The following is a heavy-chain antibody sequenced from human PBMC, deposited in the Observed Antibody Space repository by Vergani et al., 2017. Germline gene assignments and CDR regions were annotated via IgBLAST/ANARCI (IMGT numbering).Heavy chain of an antibody. CDR1: GFTFSSYS. Sequence: EVQLVESGGGLVQPGGSLRLSCAVSGFTFSSYSMNWVRQAPGKGLEWVSSISSSSSYIYYADSVKGRFTISRDNAKNSLYLKMNSLRAEDTAVYYCATGIAAAGPLDYWGQGTLVTVSS. CDR2: ISSSSSYI. V-gene: IGHV3-21*01. D-gene: IGHD6-13*01. J-gene: IGHJ4*02. CDR3: ATGIAAAGPLDY.